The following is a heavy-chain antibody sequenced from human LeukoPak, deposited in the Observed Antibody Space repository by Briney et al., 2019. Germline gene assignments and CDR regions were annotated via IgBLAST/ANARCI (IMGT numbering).Heavy chain of an antibody. V-gene: IGHV4-4*07. D-gene: IGHD3-16*01. Sequence: SKTLSLTCTVSGGSISSYYWSWIRQPAGKGLEWIGRIYTSGSTNYNPSLKSRVTISVDTSKNQFSLKLSSVTAADTAVYYCARYDYVWGSGWFDPWGQGTLVTVSS. J-gene: IGHJ5*02. CDR1: GGSISSYY. CDR3: ARYDYVWGSGWFDP. CDR2: IYTSGST.